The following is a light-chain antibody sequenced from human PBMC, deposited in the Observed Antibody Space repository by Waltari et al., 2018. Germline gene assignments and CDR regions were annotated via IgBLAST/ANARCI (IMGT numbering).Light chain of an antibody. CDR1: SGHSNNI. V-gene: IGLV4-69*01. CDR3: QTGGHGTWV. Sequence: QLVVTQSSSASASLGASVKLTCTLDSGHSNNIIAWLQQQPEKGPRYLMKINSAVSHSKGDEIPDRFSGSSSGAERYLTISNLQSEDEGDYYCQTGGHGTWVFGGGTKLTVL. J-gene: IGLJ3*02. CDR2: INSAVSH.